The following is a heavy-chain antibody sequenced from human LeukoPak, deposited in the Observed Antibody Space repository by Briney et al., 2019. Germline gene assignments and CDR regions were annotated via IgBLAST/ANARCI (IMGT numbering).Heavy chain of an antibody. V-gene: IGHV3-53*01. D-gene: IGHD3-10*01. J-gene: IGHJ6*02. CDR3: ARAGRITMVRGVIINYYYGMDV. Sequence: GGSLRLSCAASGFTVSSNYMSWVRQAPGKGLEWVSVIYSGGSTYYADSVKGRFTISRDNSKNTLYLQMNSLRAEDTAVYYCARAGRITMVRGVIINYYYGMDVWGQGTTVTVS. CDR2: IYSGGST. CDR1: GFTVSSNY.